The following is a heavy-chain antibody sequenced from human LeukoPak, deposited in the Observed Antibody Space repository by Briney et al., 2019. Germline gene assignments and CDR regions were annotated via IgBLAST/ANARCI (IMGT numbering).Heavy chain of an antibody. CDR1: VGSISYY. Sequence: SETLSLTCTVSVGSISYYWSWIRQPPGKGLEWIGYIYYSGSTNYNPSLKSRITISVDTSKNQFSLKLSSVTAADTAVYYCARSNHQYFDYWGQGILVTVSS. CDR3: ARSNHQYFDY. V-gene: IGHV4-59*01. D-gene: IGHD1-14*01. J-gene: IGHJ4*02. CDR2: IYYSGST.